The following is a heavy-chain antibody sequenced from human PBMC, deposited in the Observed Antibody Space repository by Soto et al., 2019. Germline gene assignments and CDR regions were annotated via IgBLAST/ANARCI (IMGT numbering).Heavy chain of an antibody. CDR2: INPKSGGT. CDR3: ARGQRTECSTGVCSFFYNHAMDV. V-gene: IGHV1-2*04. J-gene: IGHJ6*02. CDR1: GYSFTDYR. Sequence: ASVMVSCKDSGYSFTDYRIHWVRQAPGQGLEWLGRINPKSGGTSTAQKFQGWVTMTTDTSISTASMELTRLTSDDTAIYYCARGQRTECSTGVCSFFYNHAMDVWG. D-gene: IGHD2-8*01.